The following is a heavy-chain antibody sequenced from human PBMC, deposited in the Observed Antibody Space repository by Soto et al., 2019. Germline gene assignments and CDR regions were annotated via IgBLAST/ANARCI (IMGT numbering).Heavy chain of an antibody. J-gene: IGHJ6*02. CDR2: IYHSGTT. Sequence: SETLSLTCTVYGGSLSSYCWNWIRQPPGKGLEWIGEIYHSGTTNYNPSLKSRVTISADTSKNQFSLKLTSVTAADTAVYYCARSERTLSYYYGMDVWGQGTTVTVSS. CDR3: ARSERTLSYYYGMDV. CDR1: GGSLSSYC. V-gene: IGHV4-34*01.